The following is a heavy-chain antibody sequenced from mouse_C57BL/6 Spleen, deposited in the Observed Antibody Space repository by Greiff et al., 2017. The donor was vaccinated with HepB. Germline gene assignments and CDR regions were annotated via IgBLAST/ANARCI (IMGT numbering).Heavy chain of an antibody. CDR3: ARTEVYYAMDY. Sequence: EVKVVESGGGLVKPGGSLKLSCAASGFTFSDYGMHWVRQAPEKGLEWVAYISSGSSTIYYADTVKGRFTISRDNAKNTLFLQMTSLRSEDTAMYYCARTEVYYAMDYWGQGTSVTVSS. J-gene: IGHJ4*01. CDR2: ISSGSSTI. V-gene: IGHV5-17*01. CDR1: GFTFSDYG.